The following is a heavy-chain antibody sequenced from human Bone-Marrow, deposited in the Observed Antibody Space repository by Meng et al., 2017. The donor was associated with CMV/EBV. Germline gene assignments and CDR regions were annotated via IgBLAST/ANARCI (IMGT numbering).Heavy chain of an antibody. CDR1: GFTFSSYG. V-gene: IGHV3-33*06. J-gene: IGHJ6*02. D-gene: IGHD6-19*01. CDR3: AKDLQGSDIPNLAVAAHGHYYGMDV. CDR2: IWYDGSNK. Sequence: GESLKISCAASGFTFSSYGMHWVRQAPGKGLEWVAVIWYDGSNKYYADSVKGRFTISRDNSKNTLYLQMNSLRAEDTAVYYCAKDLQGSDIPNLAVAAHGHYYGMDVWGQGTTVTVSS.